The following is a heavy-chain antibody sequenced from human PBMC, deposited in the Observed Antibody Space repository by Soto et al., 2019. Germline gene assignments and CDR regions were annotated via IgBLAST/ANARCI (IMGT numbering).Heavy chain of an antibody. J-gene: IGHJ4*02. Sequence: PGGSLRLSCSASGFTFSSDGMHWFRQALGQRSEWVAVISYDGSNKYYADSVKGRFTISRDNSKNTLYLQMNSLRAEDTAVYYCAKVKDIVVVPAAAHWEIDYWGQGTLVTGSS. D-gene: IGHD2-2*01. CDR3: AKVKDIVVVPAAAHWEIDY. CDR2: ISYDGSNK. V-gene: IGHV3-30*18. CDR1: GFTFSSDG.